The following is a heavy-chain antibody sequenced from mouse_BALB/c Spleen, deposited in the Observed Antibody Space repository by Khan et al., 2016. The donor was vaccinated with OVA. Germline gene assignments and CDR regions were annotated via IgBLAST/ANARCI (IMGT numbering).Heavy chain of an antibody. V-gene: IGHV1S137*01. Sequence: QVQLQQSGPELVRPGVSVKISCKGSGYTFTDYAMHWVKQSHAKSLEWIGVISTYYGHTDYNQKFKGKATMTVDKSSNTAYMELARLTSEDSAIYYCARGGRFAYWGQGTLVTVSA. CDR1: GYTFTDYA. J-gene: IGHJ3*01. CDR3: ARGGRFAY. CDR2: ISTYYGHT. D-gene: IGHD3-3*01.